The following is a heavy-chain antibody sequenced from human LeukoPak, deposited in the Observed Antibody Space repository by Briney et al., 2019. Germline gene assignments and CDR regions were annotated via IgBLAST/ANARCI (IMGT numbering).Heavy chain of an antibody. J-gene: IGHJ4*02. Sequence: SETLSLTCTVSGGSISGGSYYWSWIRQPAGKGLEWIGRIYTSGSTNYNPSLKSRVTISVDTSKNQFSLKLSSVTAADTAVYYCVKGRDYFDYWGQGTLVTVSS. CDR2: IYTSGST. D-gene: IGHD1-26*01. CDR1: GGSISGGSYY. CDR3: VKGRDYFDY. V-gene: IGHV4-61*02.